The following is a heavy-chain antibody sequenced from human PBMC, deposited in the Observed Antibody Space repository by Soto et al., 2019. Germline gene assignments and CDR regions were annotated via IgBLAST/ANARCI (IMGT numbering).Heavy chain of an antibody. Sequence: EVQLVESGGGLVQPGGSLRLSCAASGFTFSSYSMNWVRQAPGKGLEWVAYISSTSGTIYYADSVKGRFTISRDNAKNSLYLQMNSLRAEDTAVYYCARVFVVVPAARAYYYYYMDVWGKATTVTVSS. CDR2: ISSTSGTI. CDR3: ARVFVVVPAARAYYYYYMDV. D-gene: IGHD2-2*01. J-gene: IGHJ6*03. CDR1: GFTFSSYS. V-gene: IGHV3-48*01.